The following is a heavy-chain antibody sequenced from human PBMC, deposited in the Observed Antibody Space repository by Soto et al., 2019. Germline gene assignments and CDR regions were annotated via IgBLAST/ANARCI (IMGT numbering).Heavy chain of an antibody. CDR2: IYYSGST. Sequence: SETLSLTCTVSGVSISSGGYYWIWIRQHPGKGLEWIGYIYYSGSTYYNPSLKSRVTISGDTSKNQFSLKLSSVTAADTAVYYCARTLGRGIAASDYWGQGTLVTVSS. J-gene: IGHJ4*02. CDR3: ARTLGRGIAASDY. CDR1: GVSISSGGYY. V-gene: IGHV4-31*03. D-gene: IGHD6-13*01.